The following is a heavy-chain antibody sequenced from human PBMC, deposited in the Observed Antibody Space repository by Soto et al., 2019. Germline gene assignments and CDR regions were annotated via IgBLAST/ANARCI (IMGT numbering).Heavy chain of an antibody. CDR1: GGSISSGGYY. V-gene: IGHV4-31*03. D-gene: IGHD1-26*01. Sequence: SETLSLTCTVSGGSISSGGYYWSWIRQHPGKGLEWIGYIYYSGSTYYNPSLKSRVTISVDTSKNQFSLKLSSVTAADTAVYYGAISRSGIPLDLDYWGQGTQVTLSS. CDR2: IYYSGST. J-gene: IGHJ4*02. CDR3: AISRSGIPLDLDY.